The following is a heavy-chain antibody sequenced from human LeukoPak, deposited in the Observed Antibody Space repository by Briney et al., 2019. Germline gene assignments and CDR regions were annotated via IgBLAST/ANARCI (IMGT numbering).Heavy chain of an antibody. CDR2: INPSGGST. D-gene: IGHD1-26*01. Sequence: ASVKVSCKASGYTFTSYYMHWVRQAPGQGLEWMGIINPSGGSTSYAQKFQGRVTMTRDMSTSTVYMELSSLRSEDTAVYYCARDREWELLQDYFDYWGQGTLVTVSS. J-gene: IGHJ4*02. V-gene: IGHV1-46*01. CDR1: GYTFTSYY. CDR3: ARDREWELLQDYFDY.